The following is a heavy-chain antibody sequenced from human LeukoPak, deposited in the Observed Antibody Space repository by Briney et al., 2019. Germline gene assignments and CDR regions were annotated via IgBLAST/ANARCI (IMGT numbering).Heavy chain of an antibody. CDR3: ARGFTDCSSTSCYWCYYYYYMDV. V-gene: IGHV4-34*01. Sequence: SETLSLPCAVYGGSFSGYYWSCIRQPPGKGLEWIGEINHSGSTNYNPSLKSRVTISVDTSKNQFSLKLSSVTAADTAVYYCARGFTDCSSTSCYWCYYYYYMDVWGRGTTVTVSS. J-gene: IGHJ6*03. CDR1: GGSFSGYY. D-gene: IGHD2-2*01. CDR2: INHSGST.